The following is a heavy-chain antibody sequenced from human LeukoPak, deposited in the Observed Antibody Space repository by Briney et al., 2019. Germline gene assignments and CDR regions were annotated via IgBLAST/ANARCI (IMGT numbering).Heavy chain of an antibody. V-gene: IGHV3-21*01. CDR3: ARGDGSGKGDY. CDR2: ISSSSSYI. D-gene: IGHD3-10*01. Sequence: GGSLRLSCAASGFTFSSYSMNWVRQAPGKGLDWVSSISSSSSYIYYADSVKGRFTISRDNAKNSLYLQMNSLRAEDTAVYYCARGDGSGKGDYWGQGTLVTVSS. J-gene: IGHJ4*02. CDR1: GFTFSSYS.